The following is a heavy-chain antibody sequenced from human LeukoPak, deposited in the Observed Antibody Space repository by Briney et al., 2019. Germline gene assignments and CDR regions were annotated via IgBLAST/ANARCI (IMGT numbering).Heavy chain of an antibody. CDR3: ARVDCSGGTCRYYFDY. J-gene: IGHJ4*02. CDR1: GFTSRSYA. D-gene: IGHD2-15*01. Sequence: GGSLRLSCAASGFTSRSYAMSWVRQAPGKGLEWVSAITASSDSTYYADSVRGRFTISRDNSKNTLYLQMNSLGAEDTAVYYCARVDCSGGTCRYYFDYWGQGTLVTVSS. V-gene: IGHV3-23*01. CDR2: ITASSDST.